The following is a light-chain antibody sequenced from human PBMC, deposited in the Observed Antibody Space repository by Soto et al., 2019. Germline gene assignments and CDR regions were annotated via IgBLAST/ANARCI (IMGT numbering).Light chain of an antibody. J-gene: IGKJ1*01. V-gene: IGKV3-20*01. CDR2: GAY. Sequence: EIVLTQSPGTLSLSPGERATLSCRASQSVSSSYLAWYQQKPGQAPRLLIYGAYSRATGIPDRFSGRGSGTEFTLTISRLESEDFAVYYCQQHGSSPPWTFGQGTKVEIK. CDR1: QSVSSSY. CDR3: QQHGSSPPWT.